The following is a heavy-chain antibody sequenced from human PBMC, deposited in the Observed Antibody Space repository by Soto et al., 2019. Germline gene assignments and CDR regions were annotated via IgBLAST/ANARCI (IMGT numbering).Heavy chain of an antibody. J-gene: IGHJ5*02. CDR2: MYYSETT. Sequence: PSETLSIASTASGGSIKDSLWIWTRKTPGKGLEWVGFMYYSETTKYNPSLKGRVNMSLDTSKNQVSLHLQSVTAADTAVYYCARANSSTWYKLEYKWFDPWGQGTLVTAPQ. V-gene: IGHV4-59*01. CDR3: ARANSSTWYKLEYKWFDP. CDR1: GGSIKDSL. D-gene: IGHD6-13*01.